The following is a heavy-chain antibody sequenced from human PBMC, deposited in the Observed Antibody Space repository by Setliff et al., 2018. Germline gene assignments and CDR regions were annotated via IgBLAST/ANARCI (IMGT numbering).Heavy chain of an antibody. D-gene: IGHD6-13*01. J-gene: IGHJ4*02. CDR2: IKSKTDGGTT. Sequence: GGSLRLSCAASGFSFSNAWMSWVRQAPGKGLEWVGRIKSKTDGGTTDYAAPVKGRFTISRDDSKNTLYLQMNSLKTEDTAVYYCTTAPLAAASTCWGQGTLVTVSS. CDR3: TTAPLAAASTC. V-gene: IGHV3-15*01. CDR1: GFSFSNAW.